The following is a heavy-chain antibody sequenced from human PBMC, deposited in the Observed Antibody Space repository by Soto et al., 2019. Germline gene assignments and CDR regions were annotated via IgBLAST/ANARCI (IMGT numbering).Heavy chain of an antibody. CDR1: GYAFTDSF. D-gene: IGHD2-15*01. J-gene: IGHJ4*02. V-gene: IGHV1-46*01. CDR3: ARARIETLHVFDY. Sequence: QVQLVQSGAEVKTPGASVTVSCRTSGYAFTDSFIHWLRHAPGRGLEWMGMIKPLAGRVTYGQTFQGGVTMTKDRATNTAYRELNSLVPDRTGVYFCARARIETLHVFDYLGQGSLVTVSP. CDR2: IKPLAGRV.